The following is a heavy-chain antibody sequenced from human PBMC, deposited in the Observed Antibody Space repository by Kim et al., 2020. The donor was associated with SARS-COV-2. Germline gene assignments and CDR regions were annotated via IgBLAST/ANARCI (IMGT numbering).Heavy chain of an antibody. V-gene: IGHV3-30*01. CDR3: ARGYSGNYYDAFDI. J-gene: IGHJ3*02. Sequence: ADSVKGRFTISRDNSKNTLYLQMNSLRAEDTAVYYCARGYSGNYYDAFDIWGQGTMVTVSS. D-gene: IGHD1-26*01.